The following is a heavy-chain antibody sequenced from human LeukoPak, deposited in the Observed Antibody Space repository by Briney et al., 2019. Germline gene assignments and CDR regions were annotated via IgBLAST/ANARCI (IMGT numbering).Heavy chain of an antibody. CDR3: ARGPPPDFDY. V-gene: IGHV4-4*07. CDR2: IYTSGST. Sequence: PSETLSLTCTVSGGSISIYYWSWIRQPAGKGLEWIGRIYTSGSTDYNPSLKSRVTMSVDTSKNQFSLRLTSVTAADTAVYYCARGPPPDFDYWGQGTLVTVSS. CDR1: GGSISIYY. J-gene: IGHJ4*02.